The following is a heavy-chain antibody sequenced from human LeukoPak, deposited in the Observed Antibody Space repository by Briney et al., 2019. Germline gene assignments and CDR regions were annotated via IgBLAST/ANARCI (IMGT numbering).Heavy chain of an antibody. CDR2: IYPSDSDT. Sequence: GESLRISCKGSGYSFTSYWIGGVRQMPGKGLEWVGIIYPSDSDTRYSPSFQGQVTISADKSISTAYLQWSSLKASDTAMYYCARSVTTSPWDWGQGTLVTVSS. V-gene: IGHV5-51*01. CDR3: ARSVTTSPWD. D-gene: IGHD4-17*01. J-gene: IGHJ4*02. CDR1: GYSFTSYW.